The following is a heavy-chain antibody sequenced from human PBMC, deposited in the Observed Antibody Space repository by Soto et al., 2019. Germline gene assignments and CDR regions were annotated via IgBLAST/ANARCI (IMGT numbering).Heavy chain of an antibody. CDR3: ARIRALGYCSSTSCYPYYYYGMDV. J-gene: IGHJ6*02. Sequence: ASVKVSCKASGYTFTGYYMHWVRQAPGQGLEWMGWINPNSGGTNYAQKFQGRVTMTRDTSISTAYMELSRLRSDDTAVYYCARIRALGYCSSTSCYPYYYYGMDVWGQGTTVTVS. D-gene: IGHD2-2*01. CDR2: INPNSGGT. V-gene: IGHV1-2*02. CDR1: GYTFTGYY.